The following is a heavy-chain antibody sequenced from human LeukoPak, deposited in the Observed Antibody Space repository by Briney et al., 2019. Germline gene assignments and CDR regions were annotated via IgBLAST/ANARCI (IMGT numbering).Heavy chain of an antibody. Sequence: ASVKVSCKASGYTFTGYYMHWVRQAPGQGLEWMGWINPNSGGTNYAQKFQGRVTMTRDTSISTAYMELSRLRSDDTAVYYCARAYGSRAGGDYWGQGTLVTVSS. CDR2: INPNSGGT. D-gene: IGHD3-10*01. CDR3: ARAYGSRAGGDY. CDR1: GYTFTGYY. V-gene: IGHV1-2*02. J-gene: IGHJ4*02.